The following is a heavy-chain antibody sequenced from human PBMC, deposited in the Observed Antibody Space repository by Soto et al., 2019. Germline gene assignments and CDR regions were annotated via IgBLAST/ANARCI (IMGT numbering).Heavy chain of an antibody. CDR1: GDSISSSVW. CDR2: VFHTGNT. D-gene: IGHD7-27*01. V-gene: IGHV4-4*02. Sequence: QVQMQESGPGLVKPSGTLSLTCAVSGDSISSSVWWTWVRQPPGKGLVWIGEVFHTGNTNYNPSLKSRVTMSVDKSTNEFSLKVTSVTAADTAIYYCARKAWVRFDYWGQGALVTVSS. J-gene: IGHJ4*02. CDR3: ARKAWVRFDY.